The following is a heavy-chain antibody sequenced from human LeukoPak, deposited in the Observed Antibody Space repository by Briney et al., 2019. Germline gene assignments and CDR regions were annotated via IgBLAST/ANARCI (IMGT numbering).Heavy chain of an antibody. CDR3: AKSDYFDS. CDR1: GFSFSGYW. CDR2: IKSDSSST. Sequence: HPGGSLRLSCTTSGFSFSGYWMHWVRQAPGKGRVWVSRIKSDSSSTTYADSVKGRFTIYRDNARNTLYLQMNSLRAEDTAVYYCAKSDYFDSWGQGTLVTVSS. J-gene: IGHJ4*02. V-gene: IGHV3-74*01.